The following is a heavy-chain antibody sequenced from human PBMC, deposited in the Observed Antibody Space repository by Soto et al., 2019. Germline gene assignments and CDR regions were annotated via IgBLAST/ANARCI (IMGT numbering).Heavy chain of an antibody. CDR3: ASDIAAAGRFDY. Sequence: PSETLSLTCTVSGGSISSGGYYWSWIRQHPGKGLEWIGYIYYSGSTYYNPSLKSRVTISVDASKNQFSLKLSSVTAADTAVYYCASDIAAAGRFDYWGQGTLVTVS. CDR1: GGSISSGGYY. J-gene: IGHJ4*02. CDR2: IYYSGST. D-gene: IGHD6-13*01. V-gene: IGHV4-31*03.